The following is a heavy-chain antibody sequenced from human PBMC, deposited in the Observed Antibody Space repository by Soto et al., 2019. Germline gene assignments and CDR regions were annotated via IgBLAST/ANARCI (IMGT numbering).Heavy chain of an antibody. CDR1: GFTFSSYG. CDR2: ISYDGSNK. J-gene: IGHJ6*02. V-gene: IGHV3-30*18. CDR3: AKVHCSSTSCYPNYYYYYGMDV. D-gene: IGHD2-2*01. Sequence: PGGSLRLSCAASGFTFSSYGMHWVRQAPGKGLEWVAVISYDGSNKYYADSVKGRFTISRDNSKNTLYLQMNSLRAEDTAVYFCAKVHCSSTSCYPNYYYYYGMDVWGQGTTVTVA.